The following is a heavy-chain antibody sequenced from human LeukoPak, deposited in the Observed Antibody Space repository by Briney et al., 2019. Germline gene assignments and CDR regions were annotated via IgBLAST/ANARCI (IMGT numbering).Heavy chain of an antibody. Sequence: KPSETLSLTCTVSGGSISSASYYWGWIRQPPGKGLEWIGTIYYSGSTYYNPSLKSRVTISVDTSKNQFSLKLSSVTAADTAVYYCARDPPQGSYNWNEGDYWGQGTLVTVSS. CDR1: GGSISSASYY. D-gene: IGHD1-20*01. V-gene: IGHV4-39*07. J-gene: IGHJ4*02. CDR2: IYYSGST. CDR3: ARDPPQGSYNWNEGDY.